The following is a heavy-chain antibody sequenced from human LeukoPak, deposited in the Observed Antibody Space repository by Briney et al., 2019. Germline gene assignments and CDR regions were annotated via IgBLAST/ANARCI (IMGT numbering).Heavy chain of an antibody. Sequence: PGGSLRLSCAASGFTFSSYAMHWVRQAPGKGLEWVAVISYDGSNKYYADSVKGRFTISRDNSKNTLYLQMNSLRAEDTAVYYCARDRGAYCSGGSCYKNNWFDPWGQGTLVTVSS. J-gene: IGHJ5*02. V-gene: IGHV3-30-3*01. CDR1: GFTFSSYA. D-gene: IGHD2-15*01. CDR2: ISYDGSNK. CDR3: ARDRGAYCSGGSCYKNNWFDP.